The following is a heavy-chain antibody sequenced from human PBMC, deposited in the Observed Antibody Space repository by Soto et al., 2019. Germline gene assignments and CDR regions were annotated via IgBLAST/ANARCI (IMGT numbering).Heavy chain of an antibody. CDR1: GFSFSTYS. CDR3: AREETAWPLAYGLDV. V-gene: IGHV3-21*01. D-gene: IGHD2-21*02. J-gene: IGHJ6*02. Sequence: PGGSLRLSCEAPGFSFSTYSMHWGRQAPGKGLEWVSSIGRRSDIYYADSVKGRFTISRDNAKNSVSLQMNSLRDEDTAVYYCAREETAWPLAYGLDVWGQGTTVTVSS. CDR2: IGRRSDI.